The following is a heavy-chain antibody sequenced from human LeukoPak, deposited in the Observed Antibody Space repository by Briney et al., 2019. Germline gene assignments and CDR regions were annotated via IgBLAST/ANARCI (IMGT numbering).Heavy chain of an antibody. CDR3: ASVYDSSGYYPF. CDR1: GGSFSGYY. J-gene: IGHJ4*02. Sequence: PSETLSLTCAVYGGSFSGYYWSWIRQPPGKGLEWIGEINHSGSTNYNPSLKSRVTISVDTSKNQFFLKLSSVTAADTAVYYCASVYDSSGYYPFWGQGTLVTVSS. D-gene: IGHD3-22*01. V-gene: IGHV4-34*01. CDR2: INHSGST.